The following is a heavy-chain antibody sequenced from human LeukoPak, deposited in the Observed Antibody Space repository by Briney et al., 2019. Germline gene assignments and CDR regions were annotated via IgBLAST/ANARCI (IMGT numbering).Heavy chain of an antibody. J-gene: IGHJ5*02. CDR2: ISFSGSNT. CDR3: AKEVKAATNWFDP. D-gene: IGHD6-25*01. V-gene: IGHV3-23*01. Sequence: GGSLRLSCAASGFTFSSYAMSWVRQAPGKGLEWVSAISFSGSNTYYTDSVKGRFTISRDNLKNTLYLQMNSLGAEDTAVYFCAKEVKAATNWFDPWGQGTLVTVSS. CDR1: GFTFSSYA.